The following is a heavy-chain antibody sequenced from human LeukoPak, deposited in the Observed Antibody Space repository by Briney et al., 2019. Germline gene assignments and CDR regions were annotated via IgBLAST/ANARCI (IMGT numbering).Heavy chain of an antibody. CDR1: GFTFSTYG. Sequence: PGRSLRLSCAASGFTFSTYGMHWVRQAPGKGLEWVAVVSHDGITKYYAGSVKGRFTISRDNAKNSLYLQMNSLRAEDTAVYYCERDQRLVPLYFHSGMDVWGQGTTVTVSS. CDR3: ERDQRLVPLYFHSGMDV. CDR2: VSHDGITK. V-gene: IGHV3-30*03. J-gene: IGHJ6*02. D-gene: IGHD6-13*01.